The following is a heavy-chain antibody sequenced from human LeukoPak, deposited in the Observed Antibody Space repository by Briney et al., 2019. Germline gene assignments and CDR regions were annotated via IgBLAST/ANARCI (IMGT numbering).Heavy chain of an antibody. J-gene: IGHJ6*03. Sequence: GGSLRLSCAASGFSFSDYSMIWVRQAPGKGLEWVSSLSSSRSYIYYADSVKGRFTISRDNAKNSLYLQMNSLRAEDTAVYYCTSYYYDDNYFYYMDVWGTGTTVTVSS. CDR3: TSYYYDDNYFYYMDV. V-gene: IGHV3-21*01. D-gene: IGHD3-22*01. CDR1: GFSFSDYS. CDR2: LSSSRSYI.